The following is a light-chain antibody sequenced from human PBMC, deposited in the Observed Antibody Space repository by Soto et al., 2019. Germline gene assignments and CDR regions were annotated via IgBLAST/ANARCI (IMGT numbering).Light chain of an antibody. Sequence: DVVMTQPPLSLSVAPGQPASISCKSSQSLLHITGETFLFWYLQKPGQSPQLLIYEVSTRVSGVPDRFSGSGSGTDFTLEINRVETDDVGIYYCMQSTQLPPTFGQGRRLEIK. CDR3: MQSTQLPPT. CDR1: QSLLHITGETF. V-gene: IGKV2D-29*02. J-gene: IGKJ5*01. CDR2: EVS.